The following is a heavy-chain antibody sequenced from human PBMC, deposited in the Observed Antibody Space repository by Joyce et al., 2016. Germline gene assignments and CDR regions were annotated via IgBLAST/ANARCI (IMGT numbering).Heavy chain of an antibody. CDR2: INPNTGGT. CDR1: GYTFTCYY. CDR3: ARGEREYVWKTYRYDY. D-gene: IGHD3-16*02. V-gene: IGHV1-2*04. J-gene: IGHJ4*02. Sequence: QVQLVQSGAEVKKPGASVKVSCKASGYTFTCYYLHWVRQAPGQGLEWMGWINPNTGGTRSAQKFQGWVTMTRDTSISTAYMELRRLRSDDTAVYYCARGEREYVWKTYRYDYWGQGTLVTVSS.